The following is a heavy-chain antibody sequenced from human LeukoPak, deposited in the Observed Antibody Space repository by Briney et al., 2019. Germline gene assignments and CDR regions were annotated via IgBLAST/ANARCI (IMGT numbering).Heavy chain of an antibody. J-gene: IGHJ3*02. D-gene: IGHD6-19*01. Sequence: GGSLRLSCAASGFTFSNYWMSWVRQAPGKGLEWVANIKEDGSEKYYVDSLKGRFTISRDNAKNSLYLQMNSLRAEDTAVYYCARPFTRIAVAGTGAFDIWGQGTMVTVSS. CDR3: ARPFTRIAVAGTGAFDI. CDR1: GFTFSNYW. CDR2: IKEDGSEK. V-gene: IGHV3-7*01.